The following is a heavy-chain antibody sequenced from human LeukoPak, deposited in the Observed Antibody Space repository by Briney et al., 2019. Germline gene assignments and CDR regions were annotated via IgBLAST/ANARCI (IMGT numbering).Heavy chain of an antibody. CDR1: GFTFDDYA. V-gene: IGHV3-9*01. Sequence: PGGSLRLSCAASGFTFDDYAMPWVRQAPGKGLEWVSGISWNSGSIGYADSVKGRFTISRDNAKNSLYLQMNSLRAEDTALYYCAKDMGIYVGATLPFDYWGQGTLVTVSS. CDR3: AKDMGIYVGATLPFDY. CDR2: ISWNSGSI. J-gene: IGHJ4*02. D-gene: IGHD1-26*01.